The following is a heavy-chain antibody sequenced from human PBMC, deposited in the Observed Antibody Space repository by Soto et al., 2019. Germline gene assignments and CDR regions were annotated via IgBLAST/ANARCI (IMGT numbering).Heavy chain of an antibody. J-gene: IGHJ6*02. CDR3: ARDRSPLEMATAYYYYGMDV. Sequence: SETLSLTCTVSGGSITSGGHYWGWIRRYPGKGLEWIGHIYDSGNMYFYNPSLKSRVTISVDTSKNQFSLKLSSVTAADTAVYYCARDRSPLEMATAYYYYGMDVWGQGTTVTVSS. D-gene: IGHD5-18*01. V-gene: IGHV4-30-4*08. CDR2: IYDSGNM. CDR1: GGSITSGGHY.